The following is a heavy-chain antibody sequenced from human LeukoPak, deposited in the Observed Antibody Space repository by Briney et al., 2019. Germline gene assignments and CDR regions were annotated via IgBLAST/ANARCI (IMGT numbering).Heavy chain of an antibody. Sequence: SETLSLTCTVSGTSITSYYWTWIRQPPGKGLEWIGYAYYSGSTNYNPSLKSRVTISIDTSKNQFSLMLNSVTAAGTALYYCASGRGYTYGPFGYWGQGTLVTVSS. CDR3: ASGRGYTYGPFGY. CDR2: AYYSGST. V-gene: IGHV4-59*01. J-gene: IGHJ4*02. D-gene: IGHD5-18*01. CDR1: GTSITSYY.